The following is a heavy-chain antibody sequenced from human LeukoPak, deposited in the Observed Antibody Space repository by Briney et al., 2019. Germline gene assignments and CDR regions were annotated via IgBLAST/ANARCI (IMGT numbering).Heavy chain of an antibody. CDR3: ARGDYRYYYMDV. D-gene: IGHD3-16*01. Sequence: ASVKVSCKASGYTFTGYYMHWVRQAPGQGLEWMGWINPNSGGTNYAQKFQGRVTMTRDTSISTAYMELSSLRSDDTAVYYCARGDYRYYYMDVWGKGTTVTVSS. J-gene: IGHJ6*03. CDR1: GYTFTGYY. CDR2: INPNSGGT. V-gene: IGHV1-2*02.